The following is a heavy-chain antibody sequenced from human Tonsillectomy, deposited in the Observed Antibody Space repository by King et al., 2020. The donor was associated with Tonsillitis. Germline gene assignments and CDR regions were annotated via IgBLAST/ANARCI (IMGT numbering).Heavy chain of an antibody. CDR3: AQNLPDGSGWYRDYFDY. CDR2: LTGSGGDT. J-gene: IGHJ4*02. Sequence: VQLVESGGGLVQPGGSLRLSCAASGFTFSTYAISWVRQAPGKGLEWVSTLTGSGGDTYYADSVKGRFSISRDNSKNTLYLQMNSLRAEDTAVYYCAQNLPDGSGWYRDYFDYWGQGTLVTVSS. V-gene: IGHV3-23*04. CDR1: GFTFSTYA. D-gene: IGHD6-19*01.